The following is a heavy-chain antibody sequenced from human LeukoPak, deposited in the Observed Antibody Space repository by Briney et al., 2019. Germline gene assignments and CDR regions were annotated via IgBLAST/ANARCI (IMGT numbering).Heavy chain of an antibody. CDR2: INAGNGNT. J-gene: IGHJ4*02. D-gene: IGHD4-23*01. Sequence: ASVKASCKASGYTFTSYDINWVRQATGQGLEWMGWINAGNGNTKYSQEFQGRVTITRDTSASTAYMELSSLRSEDMAVYYCARDYGGNDAGGFDYWGQGTLVTVSS. CDR1: GYTFTSYD. V-gene: IGHV1-3*03. CDR3: ARDYGGNDAGGFDY.